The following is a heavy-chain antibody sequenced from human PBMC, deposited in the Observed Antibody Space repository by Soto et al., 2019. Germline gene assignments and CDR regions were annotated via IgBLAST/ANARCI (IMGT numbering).Heavy chain of an antibody. CDR3: ALVDTYSHDITAYSRGYFDL. Sequence: EVQLVQSGAEVKKPGESLRLSCKRSGYSFSYYWIGWVRQMSGRGMELMGIIYPGDSETRYSPSFQGQVTSSADKSIHTAYLQCSSLKASDTAIYYCALVDTYSHDITAYSRGYFDLWGRATRLIVAS. V-gene: IGHV5-51*01. CDR2: IYPGDSET. J-gene: IGHJ2*01. CDR1: GYSFSYYW. D-gene: IGHD3-9*01.